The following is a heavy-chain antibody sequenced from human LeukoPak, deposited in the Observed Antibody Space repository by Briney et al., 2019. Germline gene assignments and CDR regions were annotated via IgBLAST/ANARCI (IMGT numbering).Heavy chain of an antibody. CDR3: AKDSKIVGATFRSYHYMDV. D-gene: IGHD1-26*01. J-gene: IGHJ6*03. CDR1: GFTFSSYA. V-gene: IGHV3-23*01. CDR2: IRGSGDRT. Sequence: HPGGSLRLSCAASGFTFSSYAMSWVRQAPGKGLEWVSAIRGSGDRTHYADSVKGRFTISRDNSKNTLYLQMNSLRAEDRAVYYCAKDSKIVGATFRSYHYMDVWGKGTAVTVSS.